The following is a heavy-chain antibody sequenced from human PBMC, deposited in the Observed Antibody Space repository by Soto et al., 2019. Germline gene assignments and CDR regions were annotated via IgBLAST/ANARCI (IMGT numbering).Heavy chain of an antibody. J-gene: IGHJ4*02. CDR3: ARETYYYDSSGYYYPIRYFDY. Sequence: GGSLRLSCAASGFTFSSYWMSWVRQAPGKGLEWVTNIKQDGSEKYYVDSVKGRFTISRDNAKNSLYLQMNSLRAEHTAVYYCARETYYYDSSGYYYPIRYFDYWGQGTLVTVSS. D-gene: IGHD3-22*01. V-gene: IGHV3-7*05. CDR1: GFTFSSYW. CDR2: IKQDGSEK.